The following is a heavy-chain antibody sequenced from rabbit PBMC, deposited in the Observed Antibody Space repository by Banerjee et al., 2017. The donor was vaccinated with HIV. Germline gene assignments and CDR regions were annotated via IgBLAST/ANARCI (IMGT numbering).Heavy chain of an antibody. CDR1: GFSFSSSYY. V-gene: IGHV1S43*01. D-gene: IGHD2-1*01. Sequence: QSLEESGGDLVKPGASLTLTCTASGFSFSSSYYMSWVRQAPGKGLEWIGTISTGGTTDYASWVNGRFTISRSSSLNTVDLKMTSLTAEDTATYLCDRAMATMTMVMNLWGPGTLVTVS. CDR3: DRAMATMTMVMNL. CDR2: ISTGGTT. J-gene: IGHJ4*01.